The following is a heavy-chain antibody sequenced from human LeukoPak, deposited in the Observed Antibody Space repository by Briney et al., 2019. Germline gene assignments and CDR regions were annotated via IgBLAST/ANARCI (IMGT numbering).Heavy chain of an antibody. J-gene: IGHJ4*02. D-gene: IGHD3-22*01. CDR3: ASLYYYDSSGPPVGYFDY. V-gene: IGHV4-39*01. CDR1: GGSIGSSSYY. Sequence: SETLSLTCTVSGGSIGSSSYYWGWIRQPPGKGLEWIGSIYYSGSTYYNPSLKSRVTISVDTSKNQFSLKLSSVTAADTAVYYCASLYYYDSSGPPVGYFDYWGQGTLVTVSS. CDR2: IYYSGST.